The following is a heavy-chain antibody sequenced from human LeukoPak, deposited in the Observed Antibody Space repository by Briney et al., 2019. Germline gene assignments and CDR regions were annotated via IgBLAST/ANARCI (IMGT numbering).Heavy chain of an antibody. V-gene: IGHV3-23*01. CDR2: ISGSGGST. J-gene: IGHJ4*02. CDR1: GIRLSNYG. CDR3: AKRGVVIRVILVGFHKEAYYFDS. Sequence: GGSLRLSCVVSGIRLSNYGMSWVRQAPGKGLEWVAGISGSGGSTNYADSVKGRFTISRDNPKNTLYLQMKSLRAEDTAVYFCAKRGVVIRVILVGFHKEAYYFDSWGQGALVTVSS. D-gene: IGHD3-22*01.